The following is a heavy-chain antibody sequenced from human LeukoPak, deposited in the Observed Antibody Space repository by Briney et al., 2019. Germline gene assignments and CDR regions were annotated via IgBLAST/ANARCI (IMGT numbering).Heavy chain of an antibody. D-gene: IGHD4-17*01. CDR3: ATRYGDYLDAFDI. CDR1: EFSVGSNY. J-gene: IGHJ3*02. V-gene: IGHV3-66*01. Sequence: GGSLRLSCAASEFSVGSNYMTWVRQAPGKGLEWVSLIYSGGSTYYADSVKGRFTISRDNSKNTLYLQMNSLRAEDTAVYYCATRYGDYLDAFDIWGQGTMVTVSS. CDR2: IYSGGST.